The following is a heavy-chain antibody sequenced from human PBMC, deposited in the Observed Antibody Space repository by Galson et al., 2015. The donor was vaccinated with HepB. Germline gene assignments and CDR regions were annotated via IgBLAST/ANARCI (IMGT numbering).Heavy chain of an antibody. V-gene: IGHV3-30*18. CDR1: GLTFSSSG. CDR2: ISYDGSNK. D-gene: IGHD3-3*01. Sequence: SLRLPCAASGLTFSSSGMHWVRQAPGKGLEWVAVISYDGSNKYYAESVKGRFTISRDNSKNTLYLQMNSLRAEDTAVYYCAKGPRPHSRALNTIFGMVRGPMDVWGKGTTVTVSS. CDR3: AKGPRPHSRALNTIFGMVRGPMDV. J-gene: IGHJ6*03.